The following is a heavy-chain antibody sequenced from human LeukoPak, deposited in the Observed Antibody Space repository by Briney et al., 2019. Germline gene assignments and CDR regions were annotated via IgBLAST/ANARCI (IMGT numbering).Heavy chain of an antibody. J-gene: IGHJ5*02. D-gene: IGHD2-2*02. Sequence: GGSLRLSCAVSGFTFSTYWMSWVRQAPGKGLEWVANIKQDGSEKYYVDSVKGRFTISRDNAKNSLHLQMNSLRAEDTAVYYCARDRAVVVPAAISDGGWFDPWGQGTLVTVSS. CDR2: IKQDGSEK. CDR3: ARDRAVVVPAAISDGGWFDP. V-gene: IGHV3-7*03. CDR1: GFTFSTYW.